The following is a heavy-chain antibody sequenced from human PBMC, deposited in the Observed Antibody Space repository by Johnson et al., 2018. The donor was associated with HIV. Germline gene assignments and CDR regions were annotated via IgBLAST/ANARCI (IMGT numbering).Heavy chain of an antibody. CDR2: IKQDGSER. Sequence: MLLVESGGGVVQPGRSLRASCAASGFGFSRYVMHWVRQAPGKGLEWVANIKQDGSERYYVDSVKGRFTISRDNAKNSLYLQMNSLRAEDTAVYYCASITTIAAAGRGAFDIWGQGTMVTVSS. CDR1: GFGFSRYV. J-gene: IGHJ3*02. V-gene: IGHV3-7*03. CDR3: ASITTIAAAGRGAFDI. D-gene: IGHD6-13*01.